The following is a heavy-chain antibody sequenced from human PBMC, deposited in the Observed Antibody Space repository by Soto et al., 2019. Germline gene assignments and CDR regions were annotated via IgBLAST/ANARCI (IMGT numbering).Heavy chain of an antibody. V-gene: IGHV3-64D*06. J-gene: IGHJ5*02. CDR2: ISSDGDIT. CDR3: VKVSTFYDILTGYYSTNFFDP. D-gene: IGHD3-9*01. CDR1: GFTFSNHP. Sequence: PGGSLRLSCAASGFTFSNHPMSWVRQAPGKGLQYVSTISSDGDITYYADSVKGRFTISRDNSKNTLYLQMNSLRPEDTAVYYCVKVSTFYDILTGYYSTNFFDPWGQGTLVTVSS.